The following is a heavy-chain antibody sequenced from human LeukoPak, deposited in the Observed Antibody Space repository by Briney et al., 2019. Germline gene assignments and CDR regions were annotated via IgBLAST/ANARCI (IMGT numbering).Heavy chain of an antibody. CDR3: ATMKRSYSVFDY. CDR1: GYTFTGYY. Sequence: GASVKVSCKSSGYTFTGYYMHWVRQAPGQGLEWMGWINPNSGGTNYAQKFQDRITITADESTSTAYMELGSLRSEDTAVYFCATMKRSYSVFDYWGQGTLVTVSS. V-gene: IGHV1-2*02. D-gene: IGHD3-10*01. J-gene: IGHJ4*02. CDR2: INPNSGGT.